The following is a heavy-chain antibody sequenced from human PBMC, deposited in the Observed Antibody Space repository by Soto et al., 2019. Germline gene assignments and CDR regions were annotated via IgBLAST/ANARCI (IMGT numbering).Heavy chain of an antibody. Sequence: GGSLRLSCAASGFTFSSYAXXWVXQAPGKGLEWVSAISGSGGSTYYADSVKGRFTISRDNSKNTLYLQMNSLRAEDTAVYYCAKEDIVVVVAATFDYWGQGTLVTVSS. CDR1: GFTFSSYA. V-gene: IGHV3-23*01. CDR2: ISGSGGST. D-gene: IGHD2-15*01. CDR3: AKEDIVVVVAATFDY. J-gene: IGHJ4*02.